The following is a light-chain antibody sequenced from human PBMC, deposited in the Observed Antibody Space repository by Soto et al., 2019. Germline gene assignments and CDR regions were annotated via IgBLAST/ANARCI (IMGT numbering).Light chain of an antibody. V-gene: IGLV4-69*01. CDR3: QTWDTGIRV. CDR1: RGHNSYA. J-gene: IGLJ3*02. CDR2: LNSDGSH. Sequence: QLVLTQSPSASASLGASVKLTCTLSRGHNSYAIAWHQQQPEKGPRYLMKLNSDGSHNKGDGIPDRFSGSSSGAERYLTISSVQSEDEADYYCQTWDTGIRVFGGGTQLTVL.